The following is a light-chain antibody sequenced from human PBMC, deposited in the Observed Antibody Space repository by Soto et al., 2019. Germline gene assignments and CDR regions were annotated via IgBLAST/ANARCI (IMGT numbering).Light chain of an antibody. CDR3: QQHDILPIT. CDR1: QSVSSN. J-gene: IGKJ5*01. V-gene: IGKV3-20*01. Sequence: EILMTQSPDTLSVSPGERASLSCRASQSVSSNLAWYQHKPGQAPRLLISGASRGATGIPDRFSGAGSGTDFTLTISRLEPEDFALYYCQQHDILPITFGQGTRLEIK. CDR2: GAS.